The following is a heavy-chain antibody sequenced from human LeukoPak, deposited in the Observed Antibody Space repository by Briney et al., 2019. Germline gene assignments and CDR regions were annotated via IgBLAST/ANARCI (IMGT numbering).Heavy chain of an antibody. CDR2: IYYSGST. J-gene: IGHJ3*02. CDR1: GGSISSYY. Sequence: TSETLSLTCTVSGGSISSYYWSWIRQPPGKGLEWIGYIYYSGSTNYNPSLKSRVTISVDTSKNQFSLKLSSVTAADTALYYCAKGTTGTTSAFDIWGQGTMVTVSS. CDR3: AKGTTGTTSAFDI. D-gene: IGHD1-1*01. V-gene: IGHV4-59*01.